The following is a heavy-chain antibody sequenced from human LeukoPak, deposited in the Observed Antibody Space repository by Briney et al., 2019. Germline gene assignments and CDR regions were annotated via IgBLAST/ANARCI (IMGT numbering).Heavy chain of an antibody. CDR3: ARVKPRSSSWPY. CDR1: GFTFSSYG. Sequence: PGGSLRLSCAASGFTFSSYGMHWVRQAPGKGLEWVAVIWYDGSNKYYADSVKGRFTISRDNSKNTLYLQMNSLRAEDTAVYYCARVKPRSSSWPYWGQGTLVTVSS. V-gene: IGHV3-33*01. J-gene: IGHJ4*02. CDR2: IWYDGSNK. D-gene: IGHD6-13*01.